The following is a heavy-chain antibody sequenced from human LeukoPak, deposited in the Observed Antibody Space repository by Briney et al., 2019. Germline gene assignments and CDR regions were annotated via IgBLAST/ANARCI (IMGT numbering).Heavy chain of an antibody. D-gene: IGHD3-10*01. CDR2: INNYGSIT. Sequence: GGSLRLSCAASGLTFSNYWMQWVRQAPGKGLVWVSRINNYGSITTYADSVKGRFTISRDNAKNTLYRQMNSLRAEDTAVYYCASLTSQYDYWGLGTLVTVSS. CDR1: GLTFSNYW. J-gene: IGHJ4*02. V-gene: IGHV3-74*03. CDR3: ASLTSQYDY.